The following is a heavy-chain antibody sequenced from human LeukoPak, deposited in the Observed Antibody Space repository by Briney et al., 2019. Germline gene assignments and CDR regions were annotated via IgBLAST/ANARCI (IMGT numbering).Heavy chain of an antibody. CDR2: IYYSGST. CDR3: ARQPVYYDILTGYYFDY. CDR1: GGSISSSSYY. J-gene: IGHJ4*02. V-gene: IGHV4-39*01. D-gene: IGHD3-9*01. Sequence: PSETLSLTCTVSGGSISSSSYYWGWIRQPPGKGLEWIGSIYYSGSTYYNPSLKSRVTISVDTSKNQFSLKLSSVTAADTAVYYCARQPVYYDILTGYYFDYWGQGTLVTVPS.